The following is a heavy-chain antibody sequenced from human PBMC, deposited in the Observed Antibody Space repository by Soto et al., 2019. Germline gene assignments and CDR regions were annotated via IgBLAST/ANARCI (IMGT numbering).Heavy chain of an antibody. CDR2: ISGSGSST. J-gene: IGHJ4*02. Sequence: EVQLLESGGGLVQPGGSLRLSCAASGFSFSTYAMSWVRQAPGKGLEWVSVISGSGSSTYYADSVKGRFTISRDNSKNTLSLQMHSLSAEDTAVYYCAKDLYYYDSSGYSAYFDYWGQGTLVTVSS. CDR3: AKDLYYYDSSGYSAYFDY. V-gene: IGHV3-23*01. CDR1: GFSFSTYA. D-gene: IGHD3-22*01.